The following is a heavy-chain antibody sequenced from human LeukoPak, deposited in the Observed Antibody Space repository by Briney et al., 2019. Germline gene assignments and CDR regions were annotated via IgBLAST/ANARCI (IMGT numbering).Heavy chain of an antibody. V-gene: IGHV4-34*01. CDR3: ASTVTTYFDY. Sequence: KTSETLSLTCAVYGGSFSGYYWSWIRQPPGKGLEWIGEINHSGSTNYNPSLKSRVTISVDTSKNQFSLKLSSVTAADTAVYYCASTVTTYFDYWGQGTLVTVSS. CDR2: INHSGST. J-gene: IGHJ4*02. D-gene: IGHD4-17*01. CDR1: GGSFSGYY.